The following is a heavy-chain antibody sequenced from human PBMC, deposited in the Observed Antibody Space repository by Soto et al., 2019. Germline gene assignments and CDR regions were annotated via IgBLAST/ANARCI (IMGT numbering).Heavy chain of an antibody. CDR3: ARDFDD. J-gene: IGHJ4*02. Sequence: SETLSLTCTVSGDSVSSRSYYWSWIRQPPGRGLEWIGNIDDGGSTDYNPSLKSRVTISRDTSKNQFSLKLSSVTAADTAVYYCARDFDDWGQGILVT. V-gene: IGHV4-61*01. CDR1: GDSVSSRSYY. CDR2: IDDGGST.